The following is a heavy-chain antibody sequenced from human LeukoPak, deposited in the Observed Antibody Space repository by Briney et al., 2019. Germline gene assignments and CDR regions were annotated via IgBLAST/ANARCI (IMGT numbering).Heavy chain of an antibody. D-gene: IGHD2-15*01. CDR2: IYYSGST. J-gene: IGHJ6*03. CDR3: ASGGPSDYYYYYMDV. V-gene: IGHV4-39*01. CDR1: GGSISSSSYY. Sequence: SETLSLTCTVSGGSISSSSYYWGWIRQPPGKGLEWIGSIYYSGSTYYNPSLKSRVTISVDTSKNQFSLKLSSVTAADTAVYYCASGGPSDYYYYYMDVWGKGTTVTISS.